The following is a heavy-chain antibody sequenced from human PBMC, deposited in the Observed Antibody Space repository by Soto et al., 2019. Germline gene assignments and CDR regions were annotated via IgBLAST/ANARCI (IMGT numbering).Heavy chain of an antibody. CDR2: ISYDGSNK. CDR1: GFTFSSYA. CDR3: ARAQTPWIQLWWRREGGLLDY. Sequence: PGGSLRLSCAASGFTFSSYAMHWVRQAPGKGLEWVAVISYDGSNKYYADSVKGRFTISRDNSKNTLYLQMNSLRAEDTAVYYCARAQTPWIQLWWRREGGLLDYWGQGTLVTVSS. V-gene: IGHV3-30-3*01. J-gene: IGHJ4*02. D-gene: IGHD5-18*01.